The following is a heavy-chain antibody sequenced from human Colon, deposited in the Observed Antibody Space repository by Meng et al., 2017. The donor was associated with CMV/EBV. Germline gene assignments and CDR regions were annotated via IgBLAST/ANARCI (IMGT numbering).Heavy chain of an antibody. V-gene: IGHV3-15*01. D-gene: IGHD3-9*01. J-gene: IGHJ4*02. Sequence: GESLKISCAASGFTFSDAWMSWVRQAPGKGLEWVGRIKSKNDGVTTDYGAPVKGRFSISRDDSKNMLYLQMNSLKTEDTAVYYCTTDAGYFDWFQYDFEHWGQGTLVTVSS. CDR2: IKSKNDGVTT. CDR1: GFTFSDAW. CDR3: TTDAGYFDWFQYDFEH.